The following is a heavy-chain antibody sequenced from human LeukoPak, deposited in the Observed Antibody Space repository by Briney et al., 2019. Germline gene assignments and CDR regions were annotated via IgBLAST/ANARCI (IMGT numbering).Heavy chain of an antibody. V-gene: IGHV3-23*01. Sequence: GGSLRLSCAASGFTFSSYAMSWVRQAPGKGLEWVSAISGSGGSTYYADSVKGRFTISRDNSKNTLYLQMNSLRAEDMAVYYCAKAQWFSYNYYFDYWGQGTLVTVSS. D-gene: IGHD3-22*01. CDR3: AKAQWFSYNYYFDY. J-gene: IGHJ4*02. CDR1: GFTFSSYA. CDR2: ISGSGGST.